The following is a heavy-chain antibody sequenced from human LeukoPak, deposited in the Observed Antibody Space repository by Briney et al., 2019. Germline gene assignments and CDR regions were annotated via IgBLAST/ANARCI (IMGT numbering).Heavy chain of an antibody. CDR2: ISHDGSNK. D-gene: IGHD3-22*01. CDR3: ATQYYYDSSGYYGIFDY. Sequence: QSGGSLRLSCAASGFTFTSYGMHWVHQAPGKGLEWVAVISHDGSNKYYADSVKGRFTISRDNSKNTLYLQMNSLRAEDTAVYYCATQYYYDSSGYYGIFDYWGQGTLVTVSS. CDR1: GFTFTSYG. V-gene: IGHV3-30*03. J-gene: IGHJ4*02.